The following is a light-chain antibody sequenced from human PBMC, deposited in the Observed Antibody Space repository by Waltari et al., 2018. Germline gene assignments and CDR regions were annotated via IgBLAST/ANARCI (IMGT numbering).Light chain of an antibody. V-gene: IGKV3-15*01. J-gene: IGKJ1*01. CDR1: QSVSSN. CDR2: GAS. CDR3: QQYNKWPPWT. Sequence: EIVMTQSPATLSVSPGARATLFCRASQSVSSNLAWYQHKPGQTPRLLIYGASSRATGVPARFSGSGSGTLFTLTISSLQSEDFAIYYCQQYNKWPPWTFGQGTRVEIK.